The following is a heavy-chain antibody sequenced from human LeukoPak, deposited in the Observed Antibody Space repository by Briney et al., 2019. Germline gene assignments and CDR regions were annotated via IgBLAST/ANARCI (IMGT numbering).Heavy chain of an antibody. Sequence: ASVKVSCKASGGTFSSYAFSWVRQAPGQGLEWMGGIIPIFGTPKYAQKFQRRVTITADDSTSTAYMELSSLTSEDTAVCYCARDDVGYYVSGSHTTPYYNHFYMDVWGKGTTVTISS. D-gene: IGHD3-10*01. CDR1: GGTFSSYA. CDR2: IIPIFGTP. CDR3: ARDDVGYYVSGSHTTPYYNHFYMDV. V-gene: IGHV1-69*13. J-gene: IGHJ6*03.